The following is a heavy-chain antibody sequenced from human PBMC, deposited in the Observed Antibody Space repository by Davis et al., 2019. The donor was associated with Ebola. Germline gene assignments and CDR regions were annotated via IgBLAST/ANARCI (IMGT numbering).Heavy chain of an antibody. D-gene: IGHD3-3*01. V-gene: IGHV4-34*01. CDR2: INHSGST. Sequence: PSETLSLTCAVYGGSFSGYYWSWIRQPPGKGLEWIGEINHSGSTNYNPSLKSRVTISVDKSKNQFSLKLSSVTAADTAVYYCARGDDFWSGEGFDPWGQGTLVTVSS. CDR1: GGSFSGYY. CDR3: ARGDDFWSGEGFDP. J-gene: IGHJ5*02.